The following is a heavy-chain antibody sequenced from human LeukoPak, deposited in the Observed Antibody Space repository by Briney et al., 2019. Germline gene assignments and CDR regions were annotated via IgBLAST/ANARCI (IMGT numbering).Heavy chain of an antibody. CDR3: ARGAVGLTMVRGLTNYYFYMDV. D-gene: IGHD3-10*01. CDR2: INPNSGGT. CDR1: GYTCTGYY. Sequence: GASVKVSCKASGYTCTGYYMHWVRQAPGQGLEGGGWINPNSGGTNSAQKFQGRVPMTRDTSISTAYMELISLRSDDTAVYYCARGAVGLTMVRGLTNYYFYMDVWGKGTTVTVSS. V-gene: IGHV1-2*02. J-gene: IGHJ6*03.